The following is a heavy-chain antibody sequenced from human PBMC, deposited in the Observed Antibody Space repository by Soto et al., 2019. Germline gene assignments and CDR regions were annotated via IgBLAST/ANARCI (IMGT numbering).Heavy chain of an antibody. Sequence: GASVKVSCKASGYTFTSYGIIWVRQAPGQGLEWMGWISAYNGNTNYAQKLQGRVTMTTDTSTSTAYMELRSLRSDDTAVYYCARVGITMVRGVYEAAGYYYYGMDVWGQGTTVTVSS. J-gene: IGHJ6*02. CDR2: ISAYNGNT. D-gene: IGHD3-10*01. CDR3: ARVGITMVRGVYEAAGYYYYGMDV. V-gene: IGHV1-18*01. CDR1: GYTFTSYG.